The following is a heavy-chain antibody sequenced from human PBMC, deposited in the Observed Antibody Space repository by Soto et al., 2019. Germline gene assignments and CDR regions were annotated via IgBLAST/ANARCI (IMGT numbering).Heavy chain of an antibody. Sequence: QGQLVQSGAEVKKPGASVKVSCKASGYTFTGYYIHWVRQAPGQGLEWMGWINPKSGVTNYAQKFQGRVTMITDTSISTAYMELSRLRSDDTAVYYCARDMAYGDFLPALFWGQGTLVIVSS. CDR3: ARDMAYGDFLPALF. V-gene: IGHV1-2*02. D-gene: IGHD4-17*01. CDR2: INPKSGVT. J-gene: IGHJ4*02. CDR1: GYTFTGYY.